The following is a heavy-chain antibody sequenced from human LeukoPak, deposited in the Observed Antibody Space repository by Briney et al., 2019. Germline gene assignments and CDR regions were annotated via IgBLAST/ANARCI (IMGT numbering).Heavy chain of an antibody. CDR1: GFTFSSYG. Sequence: GGSLRLSCAASGFTFSSYGMSWVRQAPGKGLEWVSGISGSGGGTYYADSVKGRFTISRDNSKNTLYLQMNSLRAEDTAVYYCAKDHTMVRGVHAGFDYWGQGSLVTVSS. D-gene: IGHD3-10*01. V-gene: IGHV3-23*01. CDR3: AKDHTMVRGVHAGFDY. J-gene: IGHJ4*02. CDR2: ISGSGGGT.